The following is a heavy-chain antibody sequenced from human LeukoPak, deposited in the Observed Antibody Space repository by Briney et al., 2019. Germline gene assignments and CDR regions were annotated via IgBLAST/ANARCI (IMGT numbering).Heavy chain of an antibody. V-gene: IGHV1-18*01. CDR3: ARVYSTNYYGSGDRPFLFDY. Sequence: ASVKVSCKASGYTFTSYGFSWVRQAPGQGLEWMGWISTYYGNTNYAQKLQDRVTMTTDTSTSSAYMELTSLRSDDTAVYYCARVYSTNYYGSGDRPFLFDYWGQGTVVTVSS. J-gene: IGHJ4*02. CDR1: GYTFTSYG. CDR2: ISTYYGNT. D-gene: IGHD3-10*01.